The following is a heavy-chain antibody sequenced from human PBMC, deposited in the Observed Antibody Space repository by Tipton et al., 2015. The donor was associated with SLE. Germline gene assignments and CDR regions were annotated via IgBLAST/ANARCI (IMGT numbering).Heavy chain of an antibody. CDR1: GFTFSRYA. J-gene: IGHJ6*02. V-gene: IGHV3-30*04. Sequence: SLRLSCAASGFTFSRYAMHWVRQAPGKGLEWVAVISYDGSNKYYADSVKGRFTISRDNSKNTLYLQMNSLRAEDTAVYYCARDRKRLVYSYGGMDVWGQGTTVTVSS. CDR3: ARDRKRLVYSYGGMDV. CDR2: ISYDGSNK. D-gene: IGHD1-14*01.